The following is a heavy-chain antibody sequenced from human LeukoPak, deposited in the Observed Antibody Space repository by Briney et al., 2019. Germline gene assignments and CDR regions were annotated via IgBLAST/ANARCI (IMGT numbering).Heavy chain of an antibody. CDR3: ARSPVLRFLEWLLLLDY. J-gene: IGHJ4*02. CDR2: IYYSGST. D-gene: IGHD3-3*01. Sequence: SETLSLTCTVPGGSISSSSYYWGWIRQPPGKGLEWIGSIYYSGSTYYNPSLKSRVTISVDTSKNQFSLKLSSVTAADTAVYYCARSPVLRFLEWLLLLDYWGQGTLVTVSS. V-gene: IGHV4-39*01. CDR1: GGSISSSSYY.